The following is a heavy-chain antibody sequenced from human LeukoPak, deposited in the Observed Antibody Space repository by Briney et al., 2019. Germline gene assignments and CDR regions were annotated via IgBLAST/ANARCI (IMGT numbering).Heavy chain of an antibody. D-gene: IGHD2-15*01. CDR3: ARDQTPFY. J-gene: IGHJ4*02. Sequence: GGSLRLSCAASGFTFSSYWMTWVRQAPGKGLEWVASIKEDGSEYYVDSVKGRFTISRDNAKSSMWLQMNSLRDEDTAVYYCARDQTPFYWGQGSLVTVSS. CDR2: IKEDGSE. CDR1: GFTFSSYW. V-gene: IGHV3-7*01.